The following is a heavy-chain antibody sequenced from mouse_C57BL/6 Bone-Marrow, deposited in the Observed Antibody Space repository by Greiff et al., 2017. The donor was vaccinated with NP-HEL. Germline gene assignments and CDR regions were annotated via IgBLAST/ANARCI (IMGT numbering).Heavy chain of an antibody. J-gene: IGHJ2*01. CDR2: IRSKSNNYAT. V-gene: IGHV10-1*01. Sequence: EPGGGLVQPKGSLKLSCAASGFSFNTYAMNWVRQAPGKGLEWVARIRSKSNNYATYYADSVKDRFTISRDDSESMLYLQMNNLKTEDTAMYYCVRHDLGRFAYWGQGTTLTVSS. CDR3: VRHDLGRFAY. D-gene: IGHD4-1*01. CDR1: GFSFNTYA.